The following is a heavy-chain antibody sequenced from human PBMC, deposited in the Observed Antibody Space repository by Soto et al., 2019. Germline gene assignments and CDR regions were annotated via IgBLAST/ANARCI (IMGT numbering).Heavy chain of an antibody. Sequence: SETLSLTCTVSGDSVSSRSYFWAWIRQPPGKGLEWIGTISYSGSTYYNPSLKSRVTISVDTSKNQFSLKLNSVTAADTAVYFCAGIVATILNCFDPWGQGTLVTVSS. D-gene: IGHD2-15*01. V-gene: IGHV4-39*01. CDR3: AGIVATILNCFDP. CDR1: GDSVSSRSYF. J-gene: IGHJ5*02. CDR2: ISYSGST.